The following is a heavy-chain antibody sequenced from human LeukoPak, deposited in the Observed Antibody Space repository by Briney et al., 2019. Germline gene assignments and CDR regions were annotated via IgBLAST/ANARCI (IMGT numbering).Heavy chain of an antibody. CDR1: GGSFSGYY. Sequence: PSETLSLTCAVYGGSFSGYYWSWIRQPPGKGLEWIGEINHSGSTNYNPSLKSRVTISVDTSKNQFSLKLSSVTAADTAVYYCARTSCYYDSSGYCPLFAFDIWGQGTMVTVSS. CDR3: ARTSCYYDSSGYCPLFAFDI. J-gene: IGHJ3*02. V-gene: IGHV4-34*01. CDR2: INHSGST. D-gene: IGHD3-22*01.